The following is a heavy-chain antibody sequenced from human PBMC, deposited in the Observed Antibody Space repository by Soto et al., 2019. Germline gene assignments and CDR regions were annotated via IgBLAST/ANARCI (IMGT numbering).Heavy chain of an antibody. CDR1: GYSFTSYW. CDR3: ARSPAGYSYGYGADY. Sequence: GESLKISCKGSGYSFTSYWIGWVRQMPGKGLEWMGIIYPGDSDTRYSPSFQGQVTVSRDNSKNTLYLQMNSLRAEDTAVYYCARSPAGYSYGYGADYWGQGTLVTVSS. D-gene: IGHD5-18*01. V-gene: IGHV5-51*01. J-gene: IGHJ4*02. CDR2: IYPGDSDT.